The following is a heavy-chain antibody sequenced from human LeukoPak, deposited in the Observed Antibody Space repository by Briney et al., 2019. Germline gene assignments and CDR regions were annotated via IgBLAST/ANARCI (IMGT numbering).Heavy chain of an antibody. CDR2: ISGDGGST. CDR1: GFTFDDYA. J-gene: IGHJ6*02. D-gene: IGHD3-9*01. Sequence: GGSLRLSYAASGFTFDDYAMHWVRQAPGKGLEWVSLISGDGGSTYYADSVKGRFTISRDNSKNSLYLQVNSLRTEDTALYYCAKDKRSYYDILTGEMDVWGQGTTVTVSS. V-gene: IGHV3-43*02. CDR3: AKDKRSYYDILTGEMDV.